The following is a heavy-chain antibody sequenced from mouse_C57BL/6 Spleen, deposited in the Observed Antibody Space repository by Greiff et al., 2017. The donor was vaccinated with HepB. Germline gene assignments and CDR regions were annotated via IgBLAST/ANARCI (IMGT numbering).Heavy chain of an antibody. V-gene: IGHV5-17*01. D-gene: IGHD2-1*01. CDR2: ISSGSSTI. J-gene: IGHJ3*01. CDR1: GFTFSDYG. Sequence: EVQVVESGGGLVKPGGSLKLSCAASGFTFSDYGMHWVRQAPEKGLEWVAYISSGSSTIYYADTVKGRFTISRDNAKNTLFLQMTSLRSEDTAMYYCARSDYGNYVAWFAYWGQGTLVTVSA. CDR3: ARSDYGNYVAWFAY.